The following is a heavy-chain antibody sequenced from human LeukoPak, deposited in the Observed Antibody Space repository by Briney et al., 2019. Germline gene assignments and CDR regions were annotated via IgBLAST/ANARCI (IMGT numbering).Heavy chain of an antibody. CDR2: IYYSGST. D-gene: IGHD3-3*02. J-gene: IGHJ4*02. Sequence: SETLSLTCTVSGGSISSSSYYWGWIRQPPGKGLEWIGSIYYSGSTYYNPSLKSRVTISVDTSKNQFSLKLSSVTAADTAVYYCAKDLAYYFDYWGLGNLVTVSS. CDR1: GGSISSSSYY. CDR3: AKDLAYYFDY. V-gene: IGHV4-39*07.